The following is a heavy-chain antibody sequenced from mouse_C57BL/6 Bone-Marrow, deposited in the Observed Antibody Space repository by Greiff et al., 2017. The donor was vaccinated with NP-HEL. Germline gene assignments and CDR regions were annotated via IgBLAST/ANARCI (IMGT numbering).Heavy chain of an antibody. Sequence: QVQLQQSGAELARPGASVKLSCKASGYTFTSYGISWVKQRTGQGLEWIGEIYPRSGNTYYNEKFKGKATLTADKSSSTAYMELRSMTSEDSAVYFYLYYYSSSLYYFDYWGQGTTLTVSS. CDR1: GYTFTSYG. V-gene: IGHV1-81*01. CDR3: LYYYSSSLYYFDY. J-gene: IGHJ2*01. D-gene: IGHD1-1*01. CDR2: IYPRSGNT.